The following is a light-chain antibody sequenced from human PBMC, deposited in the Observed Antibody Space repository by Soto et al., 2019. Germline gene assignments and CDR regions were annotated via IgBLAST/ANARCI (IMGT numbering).Light chain of an antibody. CDR3: LQDFTYPRT. Sequence: ALQMTQSPSSLSASVGDRVTMTCRASQGIKNDLGWYQQRPGKAPRLLIYGASTLYSGVPSRFSATGSGIDFTLTINSLQPEDFATYYCLQDFTYPRTFGPGTRV. V-gene: IGKV1-6*01. J-gene: IGKJ3*01. CDR1: QGIKND. CDR2: GAS.